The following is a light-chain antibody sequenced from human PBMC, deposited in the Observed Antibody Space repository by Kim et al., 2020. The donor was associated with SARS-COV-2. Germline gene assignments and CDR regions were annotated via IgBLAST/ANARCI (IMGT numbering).Light chain of an antibody. CDR2: QDD. CDR3: QVWDSYTVV. Sequence: SYELTQPPSVSVSPGQTASITCSGDKLGNTYVCWYQQKPGQSPELVIYQDDQRPSGIPDRFSGSNSRNTATLTISGTLATDEAEYYCQVWDSYTVVFGGG. V-gene: IGLV3-1*01. CDR1: KLGNTY. J-gene: IGLJ3*02.